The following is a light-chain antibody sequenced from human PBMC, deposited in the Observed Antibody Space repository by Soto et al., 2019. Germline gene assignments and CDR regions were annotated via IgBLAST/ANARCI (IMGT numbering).Light chain of an antibody. CDR3: CSYAGSSTLL. V-gene: IGLV2-23*02. Sequence: QSALTQPASVSGSAGQSITVSCTGASSDIGSYNLVSWYQHHPGKAPKLMIYAVSKRPSGVSSRFSGSKSGNTASLTISGLQAEDESDYFCCSYAGSSTLLFGGGTKLTV. CDR1: SSDIGSYNL. J-gene: IGLJ3*02. CDR2: AVS.